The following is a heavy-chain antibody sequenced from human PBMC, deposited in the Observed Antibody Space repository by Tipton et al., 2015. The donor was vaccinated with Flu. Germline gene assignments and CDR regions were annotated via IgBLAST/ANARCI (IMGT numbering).Heavy chain of an antibody. CDR3: ARGEYSTMITFGGVIVYFDY. V-gene: IGHV4-39*07. D-gene: IGHD3-16*02. Sequence: SLTCTVSGGSISSSSYYWGWIRQPPGKGLEWSGSIYYSGSTNYNPSLKSRVTISVDTSKNQFSLRLSSVTAADTAVYYCARGEYSTMITFGGVIVYFDYWGQGTLVTVSS. CDR2: IYYSGST. CDR1: GGSISSSSYY. J-gene: IGHJ4*02.